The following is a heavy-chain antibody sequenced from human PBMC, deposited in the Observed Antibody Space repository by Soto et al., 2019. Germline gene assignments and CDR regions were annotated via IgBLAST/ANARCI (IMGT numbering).Heavy chain of an antibody. J-gene: IGHJ4*02. CDR1: GYTFTSYG. V-gene: IGHV1-18*01. CDR2: ISAYNGNT. Sequence: QVQLVQSGAEVKKPGASVKVSCKASGYTFTSYGISWVRQAPGQGREWMGWISAYNGNTNYAQKLQGRVTMTTDTSTSTAYMELRSLRSDDPAVYYCARGASQYSSGWLFDYWGQGTLVTVSS. D-gene: IGHD6-19*01. CDR3: ARGASQYSSGWLFDY.